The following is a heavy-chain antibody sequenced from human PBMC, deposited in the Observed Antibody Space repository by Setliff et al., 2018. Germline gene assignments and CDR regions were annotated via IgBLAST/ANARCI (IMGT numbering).Heavy chain of an antibody. Sequence: ASVKVSCKANGYTFSRNYINWVRQAPGRGLEGMGWISVYNGHTEYAHKLRHKFTMPTDTSTSTAYMELRSLIFDDTAIYYCARDLLRRSSWGADVFDVWGQGTMVTVSS. CDR2: ISVYNGHT. V-gene: IGHV1-18*01. CDR1: GYTFSRNY. J-gene: IGHJ3*01. CDR3: ARDLLRRSSWGADVFDV. D-gene: IGHD6-13*01.